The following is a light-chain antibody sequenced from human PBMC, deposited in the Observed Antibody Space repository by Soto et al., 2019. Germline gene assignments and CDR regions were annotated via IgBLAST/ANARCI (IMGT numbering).Light chain of an antibody. CDR2: GAS. CDR3: QQFRSFPIT. V-gene: IGKV3-20*01. Sequence: EVVLTQFPGTLSLSPGERATLSCRASQTITGTYLAWYQQKPGQAPRLLIHGASTRATGIPDRFSGGGTGTDFNLNISRVEPEDFATYYCQQFRSFPITFGQGTRLEIK. CDR1: QTITGTY. J-gene: IGKJ5*01.